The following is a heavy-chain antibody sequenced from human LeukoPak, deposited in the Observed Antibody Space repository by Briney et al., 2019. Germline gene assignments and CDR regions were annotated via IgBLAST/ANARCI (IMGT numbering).Heavy chain of an antibody. V-gene: IGHV3-21*05. CDR2: ISSSSSYI. D-gene: IGHD3-22*01. CDR1: GFTFSSYS. J-gene: IGHJ4*02. CDR3: ARGLDYYDSSGYFGVGY. Sequence: GGSLRLSCAASGFTFSSYSMNWVRQAPGKGLEWVSYISSSSSYIYYADSVKGRFTISRDNAKNSLYLQMNSLRAEDTAVYYCARGLDYYDSSGYFGVGYWGQGTLVTVSS.